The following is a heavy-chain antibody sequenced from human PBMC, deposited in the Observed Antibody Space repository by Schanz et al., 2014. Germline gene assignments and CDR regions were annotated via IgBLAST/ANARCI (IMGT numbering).Heavy chain of an antibody. Sequence: EVQLVESGGGLIHPGGSLRLSCAVSGFTVNTNYMTWVRQAPGKGLECVSILYIRSTYYADSVKGRFTISRDNSKNMVYLQMNSLRSEDTAVYYCTRDRGALINHNDALDLWGQGTMVSVSS. J-gene: IGHJ3*01. V-gene: IGHV3-66*03. CDR3: TRDRGALINHNDALDL. CDR2: LYIRST. D-gene: IGHD3-16*01. CDR1: GFTVNTNY.